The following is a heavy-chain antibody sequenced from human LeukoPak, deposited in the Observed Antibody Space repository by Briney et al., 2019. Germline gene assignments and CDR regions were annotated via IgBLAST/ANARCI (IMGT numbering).Heavy chain of an antibody. CDR1: GYSISTGYY. CDR3: ARHGPIVVVPAAIGWFDP. J-gene: IGHJ5*02. CDR2: IYYSGST. V-gene: IGHV4-38-2*01. Sequence: SETLSLTCAVSGYSISTGYYWGWIRQPPGKGLEWIGSIYYSGSTYYNPSLKSRVTISVDTSKNQFSLKLSSVTAADTAVYYCARHGPIVVVPAAIGWFDPWGQGTLVTVSS. D-gene: IGHD2-2*01.